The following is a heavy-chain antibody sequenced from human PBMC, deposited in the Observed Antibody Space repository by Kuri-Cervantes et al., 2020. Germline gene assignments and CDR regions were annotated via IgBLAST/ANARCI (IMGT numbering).Heavy chain of an antibody. CDR3: AREWSGYYDSSGYMAAYFDY. CDR1: GFTVSSNY. Sequence: GGSLRLSCAASGFTVSSNYMSWVRQAPGKGLEWVSVIYSGGSTYYADSVKGRFTISRDNSKNTLYLQMNSLGAEDTAVYYCAREWSGYYDSSGYMAAYFDYWGQGTLVTVSS. V-gene: IGHV3-66*01. J-gene: IGHJ4*02. D-gene: IGHD3-22*01. CDR2: IYSGGST.